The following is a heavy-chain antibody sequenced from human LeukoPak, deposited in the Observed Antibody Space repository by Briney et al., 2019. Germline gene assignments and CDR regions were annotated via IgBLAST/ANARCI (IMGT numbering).Heavy chain of an antibody. CDR1: GYTFTGYY. Sequence: ASVKVSCKPSGYTFTGYYMHWVRQAPGQGLKWMGWINPNSGGTNYAQKFQGRVTMTRDTSISTAYMELSRLRSDDTAVYYCARAAQPRSGGSCYYYWGQGTLVTVSS. V-gene: IGHV1-2*02. D-gene: IGHD2-15*01. CDR2: INPNSGGT. CDR3: ARAAQPRSGGSCYYY. J-gene: IGHJ4*02.